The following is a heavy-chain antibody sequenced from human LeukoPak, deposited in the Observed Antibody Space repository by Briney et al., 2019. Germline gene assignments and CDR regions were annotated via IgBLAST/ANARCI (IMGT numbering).Heavy chain of an antibody. Sequence: SETLSLTCAVYGGSFSGYYWSWIRQPPGKGLEWIGEINHSGSTNYNPSLKSRVTISVDTSKNQFSLKLSSVTAADTAVYYCATLVPAAIGTRSFDYWGQGTLVTVSS. D-gene: IGHD2-2*02. V-gene: IGHV4-34*01. CDR3: ATLVPAAIGTRSFDY. CDR1: GGSFSGYY. CDR2: INHSGST. J-gene: IGHJ4*02.